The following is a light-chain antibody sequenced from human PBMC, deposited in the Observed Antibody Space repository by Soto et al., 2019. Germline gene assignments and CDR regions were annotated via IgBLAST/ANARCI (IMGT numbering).Light chain of an antibody. CDR3: QQGYSIPWT. J-gene: IGKJ1*01. CDR2: AAS. CDR1: QSISTY. Sequence: DIQMTQSPSSLSASIGDRVTITCRASQSISTYLNWYQHKLGKTPQLLIYAASTLQSGVPPRFSGSGSGTDFPLTITSLQPEDFATYYCQQGYSIPWTFGQGTKVETK. V-gene: IGKV1-39*01.